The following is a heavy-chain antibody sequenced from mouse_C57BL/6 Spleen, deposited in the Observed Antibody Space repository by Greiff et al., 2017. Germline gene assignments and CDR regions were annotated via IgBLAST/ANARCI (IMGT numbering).Heavy chain of an antibody. Sequence: EVQLQQSGPELVKPGASVKIPCKASGYTFTDYNMDWVKQSHGKSLEWIGDINPNNGGTIYNQKFKGKATLTVDKSSSTAYMELRSLTSEDTAVYYCARAQFPYYYGSREWFAYWGQGTLVTVSA. J-gene: IGHJ3*01. CDR2: INPNNGGT. CDR3: ARAQFPYYYGSREWFAY. CDR1: GYTFTDYN. D-gene: IGHD1-1*01. V-gene: IGHV1-18*01.